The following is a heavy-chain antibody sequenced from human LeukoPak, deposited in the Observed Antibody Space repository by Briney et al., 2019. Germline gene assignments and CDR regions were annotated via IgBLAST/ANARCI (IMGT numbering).Heavy chain of an antibody. J-gene: IGHJ4*02. Sequence: GESLKISCKGSGYSFTSYWIGWVRQMPGKGLEWMGIIYPGDSGTRYSPSFQGQVTISADKSISVVYLQWSSLKASDTAIYYCARSDWLQYYFDYWGLGTLVTVSS. CDR3: ARSDWLQYYFDY. CDR1: GYSFTSYW. CDR2: IYPGDSGT. D-gene: IGHD3-9*01. V-gene: IGHV5-51*01.